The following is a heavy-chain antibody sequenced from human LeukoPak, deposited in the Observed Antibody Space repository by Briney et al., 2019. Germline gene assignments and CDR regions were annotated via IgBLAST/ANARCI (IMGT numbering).Heavy chain of an antibody. CDR2: IRSKANSYAT. CDR3: TSFDWDYVWGSYRPL. CDR1: GFTFSGSA. D-gene: IGHD3-16*02. J-gene: IGHJ4*02. V-gene: IGHV3-73*01. Sequence: GGSLRLSCAASGFTFSGSAMHWVRQASGKGLEWVGRIRSKANSYATAYAASVKGRFTISRDDSKNTAYLQMNSLKTEDTAVYYCTSFDWDYVWGSYRPLWGQGNPGHRLL.